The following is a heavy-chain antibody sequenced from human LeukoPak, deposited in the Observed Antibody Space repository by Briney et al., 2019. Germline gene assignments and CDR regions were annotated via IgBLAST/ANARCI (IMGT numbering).Heavy chain of an antibody. V-gene: IGHV3-48*03. CDR2: ISPGGTTT. CDR1: GFTFSSYE. D-gene: IGHD3-22*01. CDR3: ASKRDSYDMFI. Sequence: PGGSLRLSCAAFGFTFSSYEVNWVRQAPGKGLERISYISPGGTTTYYADSVKGRFTVSRDNTKNSLYLQMDSLRAEDTAVYYCASKRDSYDMFIWGQGTMVTVSS. J-gene: IGHJ3*02.